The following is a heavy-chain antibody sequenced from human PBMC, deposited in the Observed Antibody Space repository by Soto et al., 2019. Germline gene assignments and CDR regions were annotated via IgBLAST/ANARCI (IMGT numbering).Heavy chain of an antibody. D-gene: IGHD5-12*01. J-gene: IGHJ6*02. CDR2: IYYSGST. Sequence: SETLSLTCPVSGGSISSGGYYWSWIRQHPGKGLEWIGYIYYSGSTYYNPSLKSRVTISVDTSKNQFSLKLSSVTAADTAVYYCARLREMATPYYYYYGMDVWGQGTTVTVSS. CDR1: GGSISSGGYY. V-gene: IGHV4-31*03. CDR3: ARLREMATPYYYYYGMDV.